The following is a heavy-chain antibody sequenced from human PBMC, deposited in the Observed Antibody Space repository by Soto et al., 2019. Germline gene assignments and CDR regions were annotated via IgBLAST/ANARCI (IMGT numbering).Heavy chain of an antibody. CDR3: ARNPNEVAAGGYGLDV. D-gene: IGHD5-12*01. CDR1: GGSIFTGGSINYGDYY. V-gene: IGHV4-30-4*01. CDR2: VYYSGTT. J-gene: IGHJ6*02. Sequence: HVQLQASRPGLVKPSQTLSLTCTVSGGSIFTGGSINYGDYYWRWIRQSPGKGLEWIGSVYYSGTTYYNSLLQSPLTRSVDTPKTQLALHLTSVTAADTAVYYCARNPNEVAAGGYGLDVRGQGTAVSVSS.